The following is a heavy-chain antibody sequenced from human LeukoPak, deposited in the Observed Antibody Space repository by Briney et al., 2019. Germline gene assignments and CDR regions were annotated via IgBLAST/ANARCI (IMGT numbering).Heavy chain of an antibody. CDR1: GYTFTGYY. Sequence: ASVKVSRKASGYTFTGYYMHWVRQAPGQGLEWMGRINPNSGGTNYAQKFQGRVTMTRDTSISTAYMELSRLRSDDTAVYYCAREGGDPAWFDIWGQGTMVTVSS. J-gene: IGHJ3*02. CDR3: AREGGDPAWFDI. CDR2: INPNSGGT. V-gene: IGHV1-2*06. D-gene: IGHD3-10*01.